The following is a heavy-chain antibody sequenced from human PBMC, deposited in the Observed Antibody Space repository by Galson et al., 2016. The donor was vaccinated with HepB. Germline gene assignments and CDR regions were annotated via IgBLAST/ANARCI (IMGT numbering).Heavy chain of an antibody. D-gene: IGHD2-21*01. J-gene: IGHJ4*02. Sequence: LVKVSCKASGDTFHRYTVNWVRQAPGQGLEWMGGIVPIIGVPHYAQKFQGRVTITADKSTNTDYMELGSLRSDDTAIYYCAREGDGAYFDYWGQGTLVTVSS. CDR3: AREGDGAYFDY. CDR2: IVPIIGVP. CDR1: GDTFHRYT. V-gene: IGHV1-69*10.